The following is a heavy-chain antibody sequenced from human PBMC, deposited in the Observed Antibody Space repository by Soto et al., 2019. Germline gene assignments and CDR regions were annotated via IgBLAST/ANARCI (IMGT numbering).Heavy chain of an antibody. J-gene: IGHJ6*02. CDR1: GGSFIGYY. CDR2: INHSGST. V-gene: IGHV4-34*01. CDR3: ARGVGYCSGGSCFYYYGMDV. Sequence: PSETLSLTCAVYGGSFIGYYWIFIRHPPFKWLEWIGEINHSGSTNYSTSLKSRVTISVDTSKNQFSLKLSSVTAADTAVYYCARGVGYCSGGSCFYYYGMDVWGQGTTVTVSS. D-gene: IGHD2-15*01.